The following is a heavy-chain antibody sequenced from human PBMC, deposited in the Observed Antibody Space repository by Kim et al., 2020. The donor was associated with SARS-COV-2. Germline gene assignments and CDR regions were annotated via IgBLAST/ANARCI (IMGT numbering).Heavy chain of an antibody. Sequence: ASVKVSCKASGYTFTSYYMHWVRQAPGQGLEWMGIINPSGGSTSYAQKFQGRVTMTRDTSTSTVYMELSSLRSEDTAVYYCASIGMGATTFFRSDYYYYMDVWGKGTTVTVSS. D-gene: IGHD1-26*01. V-gene: IGHV1-46*01. CDR1: GYTFTSYY. CDR2: INPSGGST. J-gene: IGHJ6*03. CDR3: ASIGMGATTFFRSDYYYYMDV.